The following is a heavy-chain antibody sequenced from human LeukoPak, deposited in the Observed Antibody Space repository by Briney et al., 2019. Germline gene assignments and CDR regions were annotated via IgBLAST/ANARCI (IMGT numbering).Heavy chain of an antibody. CDR3: ARGNRPRGLGYYYGMDV. V-gene: IGHV1-8*01. Sequence: GASVTVSCKASAYTFTSYDINWVRQAAGQGLEWMGWMNPNSGNTGYAQKFQGRVTMTRNTSISTAYMGLSSLRSEDTAVYYCARGNRPRGLGYYYGMDVWGQGTTVTVSS. D-gene: IGHD1-14*01. CDR1: AYTFTSYD. J-gene: IGHJ6*02. CDR2: MNPNSGNT.